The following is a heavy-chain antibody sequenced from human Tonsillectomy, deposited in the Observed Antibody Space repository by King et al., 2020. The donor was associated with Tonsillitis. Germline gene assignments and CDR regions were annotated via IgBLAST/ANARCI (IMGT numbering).Heavy chain of an antibody. CDR2: IWDDGIDK. Sequence: QLVQSGGGVVQPGRSLRLSCAASGFTFSSYGNHWVRQAPGKGLEWVAIIWDDGIDKYYADSVKGRFTISRDNSKNTLFLQMNSLRAEDTAVYYCAKDPTSSSGWYGLDYWGQGTLVTVSS. CDR3: AKDPTSSSGWYGLDY. D-gene: IGHD6-19*01. V-gene: IGHV3-33*06. J-gene: IGHJ4*02. CDR1: GFTFSSYG.